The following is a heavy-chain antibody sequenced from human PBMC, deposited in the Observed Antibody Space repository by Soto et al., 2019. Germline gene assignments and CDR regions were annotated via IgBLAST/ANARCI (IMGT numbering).Heavy chain of an antibody. Sequence: PSETLSLPCTVSGGSMNSYHWSWLRQPAGKGLEWIGHIHSSGSTNYNPSLKSRVTMSVYTSKHLFSLSVMSLTAADTAVYSCARDQGVAAAGITWFEPWDQEPMVAVSS. CDR1: GGSMNSYH. CDR3: ARDQGVAAAGITWFEP. D-gene: IGHD6-13*01. V-gene: IGHV4-4*07. CDR2: IHSSGST. J-gene: IGHJ5*02.